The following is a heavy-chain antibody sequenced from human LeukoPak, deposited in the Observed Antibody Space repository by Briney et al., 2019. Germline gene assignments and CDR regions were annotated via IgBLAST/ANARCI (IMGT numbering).Heavy chain of an antibody. D-gene: IGHD1-20*01. CDR1: GFPFSSYS. CDR2: ISTSNSYI. V-gene: IGHV3-21*01. CDR3: ARDPPFIIGTTFFDY. J-gene: IGHJ4*02. Sequence: KPGGSLRLFCAASGFPFSSYSMNWVRQAPAKGLEWVSSISTSNSYIYYADSVKGRFTISRDNAKNSLYLQMNSLRAEDTAVYYCARDPPFIIGTTFFDYWGQGTLVTVSS.